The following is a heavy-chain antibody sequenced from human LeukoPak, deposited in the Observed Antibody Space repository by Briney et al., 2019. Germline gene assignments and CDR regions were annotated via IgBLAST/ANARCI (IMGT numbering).Heavy chain of an antibody. CDR2: ISYDGSNK. CDR3: ARVGLYYWYFDL. Sequence: GGSLRLSCAASGFTFSSYAIHWVRQAPGKGLEWVAVISYDGSNKYYADSVKGRFTISRNNSKNTLYLQMNSLRAEDTAVYYCARVGLYYWYFDLWGRGTLVTVSS. J-gene: IGHJ2*01. CDR1: GFTFSSYA. V-gene: IGHV3-30-3*01. D-gene: IGHD3-10*01.